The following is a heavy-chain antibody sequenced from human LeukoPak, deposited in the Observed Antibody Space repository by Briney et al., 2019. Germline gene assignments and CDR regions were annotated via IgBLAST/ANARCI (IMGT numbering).Heavy chain of an antibody. J-gene: IGHJ5*02. D-gene: IGHD3-22*01. CDR3: ARVVMYYYDSSGYNTGSP. CDR1: GGSISSSSYY. CDR2: IYYSGST. Sequence: TSETLSLTCTVSGGSISSSSYYWGWIRQPPGKGLEWIGSIYYSGSTYYNPSLKSRVTISVDTSKSQFSLKLSSVTAADTAVYYCARVVMYYYDSSGYNTGSPWGQGTLVTVSS. V-gene: IGHV4-39*07.